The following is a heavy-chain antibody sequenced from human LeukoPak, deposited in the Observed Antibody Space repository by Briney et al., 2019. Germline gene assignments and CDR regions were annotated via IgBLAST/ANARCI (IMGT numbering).Heavy chain of an antibody. CDR2: IYSGGST. V-gene: IGHV3-53*01. Sequence: GGSLRLSCAASGFTVSSNYMSWVRQAPGKGLEWVSVIYSGGSTYYADSVKGRFTISRDNSKNTLYLQMNSLRAEDTAVYYCAKDGHSSGSSFDYWGQGTLVTVSS. D-gene: IGHD6-19*01. CDR1: GFTVSSNY. J-gene: IGHJ4*02. CDR3: AKDGHSSGSSFDY.